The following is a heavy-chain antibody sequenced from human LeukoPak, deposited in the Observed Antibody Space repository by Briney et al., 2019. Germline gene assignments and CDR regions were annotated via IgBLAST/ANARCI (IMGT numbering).Heavy chain of an antibody. CDR3: VRGPPTPRHYYYGMDV. J-gene: IGHJ6*04. CDR1: GFTFSSYA. CDR2: ISYGGSNK. V-gene: IGHV3-30*04. Sequence: GRSLRLSCAASGFTFSSYAMHWVRQAPGKGLEWVAVISYGGSNKYYADSVKGRFTISRDNSKNTLYLQMNSLTADDTAVYYCVRGPPTPRHYYYGMDVWGKGTTVTVSS.